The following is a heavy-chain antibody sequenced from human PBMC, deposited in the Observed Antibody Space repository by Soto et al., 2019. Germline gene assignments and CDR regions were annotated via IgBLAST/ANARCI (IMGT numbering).Heavy chain of an antibody. CDR1: GFSFSSYW. J-gene: IGHJ6*02. D-gene: IGHD1-1*01. CDR2: MNEDGGTT. V-gene: IGHV3-74*02. Sequence: EVQLVESGGGLVRPGGSLRLSCAASGFSFSSYWMHWVRQVPGKGLVWVARMNEDGGTTDYADSVKGRFTISRDNAKKTLYLQMNSLRVEDTAVYYCASDLSGRADVWGQVTTVTVSS. CDR3: ASDLSGRADV.